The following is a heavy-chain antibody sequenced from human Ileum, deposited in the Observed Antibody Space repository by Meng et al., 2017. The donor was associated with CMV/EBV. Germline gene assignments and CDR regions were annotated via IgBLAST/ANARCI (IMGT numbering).Heavy chain of an antibody. CDR2: ISSSSTHI. Sequence: GGSLRLSCKASGFTFSTYAMNWVRQAPGKGLEWVSSISSSSTHIFYTDSVEGRFTISIDKSKDSLYLQMNSLEAEDTAVYYCARHVSLDCTVSTCQSAWGQGTTVTVSS. J-gene: IGHJ6*02. V-gene: IGHV3-21*01. D-gene: IGHD2-8*02. CDR3: ARHVSLDCTVSTCQSA. CDR1: GFTFSTYA.